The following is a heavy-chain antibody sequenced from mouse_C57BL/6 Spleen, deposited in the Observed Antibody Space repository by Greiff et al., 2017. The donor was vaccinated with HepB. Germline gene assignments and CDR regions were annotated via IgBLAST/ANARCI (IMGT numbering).Heavy chain of an antibody. CDR3: TREAGTRVYYAMDY. Sequence: EVKLVESGEGLVKPGGSLKLSCAASGFTFSSYAMSWVRQTPEKRLEWVAYISSGGDYIYYADTVKGRFTISRDNARNTLYLQMSRLKSEDTAMYYCTREAGTRVYYAMDYWGQGTSVTVSS. J-gene: IGHJ4*01. CDR1: GFTFSSYA. CDR2: ISSGGDYI. D-gene: IGHD4-1*01. V-gene: IGHV5-9-1*02.